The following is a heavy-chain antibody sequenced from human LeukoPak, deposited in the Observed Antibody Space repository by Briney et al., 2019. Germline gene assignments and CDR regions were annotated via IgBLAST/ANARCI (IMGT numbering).Heavy chain of an antibody. D-gene: IGHD3-9*01. CDR1: GFTFSSYG. CDR3: AKDTRYFDWLLYRSHYYYGMDI. V-gene: IGHV3-30*18. J-gene: IGHJ6*02. Sequence: GRSLRLSCAASGFTFSSYGMHWVRQAPGKGLEWVAVISYDGSNKYYADSVKGRFTISRDNSKNPLYLQMNSLRAEDTAVYYCAKDTRYFDWLLYRSHYYYGMDIWGQGTTVTVSS. CDR2: ISYDGSNK.